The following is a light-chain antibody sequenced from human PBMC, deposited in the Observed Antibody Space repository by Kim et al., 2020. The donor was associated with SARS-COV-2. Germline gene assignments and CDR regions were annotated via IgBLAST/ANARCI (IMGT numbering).Light chain of an antibody. CDR2: GAS. CDR1: HSINTW. V-gene: IGKV1-5*01. CDR3: QQYDSSPVYT. J-gene: IGKJ2*01. Sequence: DIQMTQSPSTLSASVGDSVSITCRASHSINTWLAWYQHKPGKAPKLLIFGASNLQSGVPPRFSGTGSGTEFTLTISSLQPDDFGTYYCQQYDSSPVYTFGQGTKLEI.